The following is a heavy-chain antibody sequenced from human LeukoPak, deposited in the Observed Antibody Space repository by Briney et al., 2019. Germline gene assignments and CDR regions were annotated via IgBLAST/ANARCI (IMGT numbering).Heavy chain of an antibody. CDR2: ISYDGSNK. V-gene: IGHV3-30*03. J-gene: IGHJ4*02. Sequence: QPGGSLRLSCAASGFTFSSYWMSWVRQAPGKGLEWVAVISYDGSNKYYADSVKGRFTISRDNSKNTLYLQMNSLRAEDTAVYYCARDSSSSLTFDYWGQGTLVTVSS. CDR3: ARDSSSSLTFDY. D-gene: IGHD6-6*01. CDR1: GFTFSSYW.